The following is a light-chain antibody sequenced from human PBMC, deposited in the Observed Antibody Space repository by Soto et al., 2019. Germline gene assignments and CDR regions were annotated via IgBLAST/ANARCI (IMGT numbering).Light chain of an antibody. J-gene: IGLJ1*01. CDR3: SSYAGSNWYV. V-gene: IGLV2-8*01. CDR1: NSDVGGYNY. CDR2: EVN. Sequence: QSALTQPPSASGFPGQSATISCTGTNSDVGGYNYVSWYQQYPGKAPKLIIYEVNERPSGVPDRFSGSKSGNTASLTVSGLQTADEADYYCSSYAGSNWYVFGTGTKVTVL.